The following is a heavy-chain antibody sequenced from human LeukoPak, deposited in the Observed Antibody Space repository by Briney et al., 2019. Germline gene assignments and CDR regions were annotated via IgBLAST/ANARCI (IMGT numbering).Heavy chain of an antibody. V-gene: IGHV1-8*01. CDR3: ARNAQVIRYFDY. D-gene: IGHD3-10*01. Sequence: GASMKVSCKASGYTFTSYDINWVRQATGQGLEWMGWMNPNSGNTGYAQKFQGRVTMTRNTSISTAYMELSSLRSEDTAVYYCARNAQVIRYFDYWGQGTLVAVSS. J-gene: IGHJ4*02. CDR1: GYTFTSYD. CDR2: MNPNSGNT.